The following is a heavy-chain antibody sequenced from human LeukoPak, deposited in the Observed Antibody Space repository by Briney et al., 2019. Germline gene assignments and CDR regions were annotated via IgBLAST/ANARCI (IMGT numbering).Heavy chain of an antibody. J-gene: IGHJ3*02. CDR1: GFTFNTYF. V-gene: IGHV3-7*01. CDR3: ARASHLVRGPTLRRAFCGGFDI. CDR2: IDEDGNEE. D-gene: IGHD3-10*01. Sequence: GGSLRLSCTASGFTFNTYFMSWVRQAPGRGPEWVANIDEDGNEEYYVDSVKGRFTVSRDNTKNSLSLHMNSLRAEDTAVYYCARASHLVRGPTLRRAFCGGFDIWGQGTMVTVSS.